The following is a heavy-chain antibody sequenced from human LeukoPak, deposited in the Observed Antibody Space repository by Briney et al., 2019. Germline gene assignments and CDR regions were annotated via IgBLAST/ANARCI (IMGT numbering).Heavy chain of an antibody. D-gene: IGHD2-2*02. Sequence: SETLSLTCTVSGGSISSGGYYWSWIRQPPGKGLEWIGYIYYSGSTNYNPSLKSRVTISVDTSKNQFSLKLSSVTAADTAVYYCARVQAIRASLFYGMDVWGQGTTVTVSS. CDR2: IYYSGST. V-gene: IGHV4-61*08. CDR1: GGSISSGGYY. J-gene: IGHJ6*02. CDR3: ARVQAIRASLFYGMDV.